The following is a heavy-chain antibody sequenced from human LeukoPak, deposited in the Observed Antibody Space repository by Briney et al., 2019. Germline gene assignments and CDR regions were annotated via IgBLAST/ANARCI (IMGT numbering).Heavy chain of an antibody. V-gene: IGHV4-39*01. J-gene: IGHJ4*02. CDR3: ARHRSRITIFGDPSPPFDY. Sequence: ESSETLSLTCTVSGGSISSSSYYWGWIRQPPGKGLEWIGSIYYSGSTYYNPSLKSRVTISVDTSKNQFSLKLSSVTAADTAVYYCARHRSRITIFGDPSPPFDYWGQGTLVTVSS. CDR1: GGSISSSSYY. CDR2: IYYSGST. D-gene: IGHD3-10*02.